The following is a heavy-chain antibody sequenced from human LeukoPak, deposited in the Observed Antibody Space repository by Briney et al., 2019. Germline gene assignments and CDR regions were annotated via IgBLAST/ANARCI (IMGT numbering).Heavy chain of an antibody. J-gene: IGHJ3*02. V-gene: IGHV1-2*02. D-gene: IGHD3-22*01. CDR1: GYTFTAYY. CDR2: INPNSGGT. CDR3: ARDYYDSSSSGAFDI. Sequence: ASVKVSCKASGYTFTAYYMHWVRQAPGQGLEWMGWINPNSGGTNYAQKFQGRVTMTRDTSISTAYMELSRLRSDDTAVYYCARDYYDSSSSGAFDIWGQGTMVTVSS.